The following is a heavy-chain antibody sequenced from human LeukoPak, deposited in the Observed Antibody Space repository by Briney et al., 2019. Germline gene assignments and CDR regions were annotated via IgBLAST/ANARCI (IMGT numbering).Heavy chain of an antibody. CDR3: ARQLAGYVDY. J-gene: IGHJ4*02. CDR1: GDSVSNKDAA. D-gene: IGHD2-15*01. V-gene: IGHV6-1*01. Sequence: SQTLSLTCAISGDSVSNKDAAWNWIRQSPSRGLEWLGRTYYRSKWSNDYAASVRSRITISPDTSKNQFSLQLRSVTPDDTAVYYCARQLAGYVDYWGQGSRVTVSS. CDR2: TYYRSKWSN.